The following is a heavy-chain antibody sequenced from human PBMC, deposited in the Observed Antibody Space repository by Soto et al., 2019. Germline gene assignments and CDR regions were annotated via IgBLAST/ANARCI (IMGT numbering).Heavy chain of an antibody. D-gene: IGHD4-17*01. Sequence: QVQVVESGGGVVQPGRSLRLSCAASGFTFSSYGMHWVRQAPGKGLEWVAVIWYDGSNKYYEDSVKGRFTISRDNSKNTVYLQMNSLRAEDTAVYYCAKGGGSNGDYVGHWGQGTPVTVS. CDR3: AKGGGSNGDYVGH. V-gene: IGHV3-33*06. J-gene: IGHJ5*02. CDR2: IWYDGSNK. CDR1: GFTFSSYG.